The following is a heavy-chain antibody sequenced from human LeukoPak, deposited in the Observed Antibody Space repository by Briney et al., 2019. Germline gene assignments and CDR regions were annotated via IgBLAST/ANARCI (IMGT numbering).Heavy chain of an antibody. CDR2: IYYSGNT. D-gene: IGHD4-17*01. CDR3: ASSPGDYGDYAAGNWFDP. J-gene: IGHJ5*02. CDR1: GGSISSSSSY. Sequence: KTSETLSLTCTVSGGSISSSSSYWGWIRQPPGKGLVWIGSIYYSGNTRYNPSLKSRVTISVDTSKNQFSLKLSSVTAADTAVYYCASSPGDYGDYAAGNWFDPWGQGTLVTVTS. V-gene: IGHV4-39*01.